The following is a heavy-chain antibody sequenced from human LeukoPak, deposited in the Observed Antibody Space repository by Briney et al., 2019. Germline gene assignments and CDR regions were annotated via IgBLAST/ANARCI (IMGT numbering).Heavy chain of an antibody. D-gene: IGHD6-19*01. Sequence: PSETLSLTCAVYGGSFSGYYWSWIRQPPGKGLEWIGEINHSGSTNYNPSLKSRVTISVDTSENQFSLKLSSVTAADTAVYYCARTYSSGSWGYYYYMDVWGKGTTVTVSS. J-gene: IGHJ6*03. V-gene: IGHV4-34*01. CDR3: ARTYSSGSWGYYYYMDV. CDR1: GGSFSGYY. CDR2: INHSGST.